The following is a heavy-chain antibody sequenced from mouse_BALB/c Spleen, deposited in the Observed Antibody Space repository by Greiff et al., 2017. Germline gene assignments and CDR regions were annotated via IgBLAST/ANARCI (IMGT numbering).Heavy chain of an antibody. J-gene: IGHJ2*01. V-gene: IGHV1-15*01. D-gene: IGHD2-4*01. CDR1: GYTFTDYE. CDR2: IDPETGGT. Sequence: VQLQQSGAELVRPGASVTLSCKASGYTFTDYEMHWVKQTPVHGLEWIGAIDPETGGTAYNQKFKGKATLTADKSSSTAYMQLSSLTSEDSAVYYCASYYDYGYWGQGTTLTVSS. CDR3: ASYYDYGY.